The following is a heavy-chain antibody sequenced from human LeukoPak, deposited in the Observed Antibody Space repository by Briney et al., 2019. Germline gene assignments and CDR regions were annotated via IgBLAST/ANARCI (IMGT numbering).Heavy chain of an antibody. J-gene: IGHJ4*02. CDR1: GGSISSYY. Sequence: SETLSLTCTVSGGSISSYYWSWIRQPAGKGLEWIGRIYTSGSTNYNPSLKSRVTISVDKSKNQFSLKLSSVTAADTAVYYCARGDIAMALLGNYFDYWGQGTLVTVSS. CDR2: IYTSGST. CDR3: ARGDIAMALLGNYFDY. D-gene: IGHD5-18*01. V-gene: IGHV4-4*07.